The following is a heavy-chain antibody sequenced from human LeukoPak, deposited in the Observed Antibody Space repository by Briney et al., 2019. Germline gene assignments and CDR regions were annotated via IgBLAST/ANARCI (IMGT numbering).Heavy chain of an antibody. V-gene: IGHV1-18*01. J-gene: IGHJ3*02. CDR3: ARDMKQWLVDAFDI. Sequence: GASVKVSCKASGYTFTNYGISWVRQAPGQGLEWMGWISPYNGNANYAQNFQGRVTLTTDTSTSTAYMDLRNLSPDDTAAYYCARDMKQWLVDAFDIWGQGTTVTVSS. CDR1: GYTFTNYG. D-gene: IGHD6-19*01. CDR2: ISPYNGNA.